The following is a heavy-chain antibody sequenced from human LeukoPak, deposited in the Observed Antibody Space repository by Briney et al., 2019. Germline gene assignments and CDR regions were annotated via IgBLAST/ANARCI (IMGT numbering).Heavy chain of an antibody. D-gene: IGHD5-12*01. CDR2: IHYDGSNK. CDR3: AKASYSGYDPIDS. V-gene: IGHV3-30*02. Sequence: GGSLRLSCAASGFTLSNYGMHWVRQAPGKGLEWVTFIHYDGSNKYYTDSVKGRFAISRDISKNTLYLQMNSLRAEDTAVYFCAKASYSGYDPIDSWGQGTLVTVSS. J-gene: IGHJ4*02. CDR1: GFTLSNYG.